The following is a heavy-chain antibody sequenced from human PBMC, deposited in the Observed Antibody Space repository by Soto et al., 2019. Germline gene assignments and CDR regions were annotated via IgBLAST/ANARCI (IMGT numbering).Heavy chain of an antibody. CDR1: GFTFSTYA. Sequence: VQLLKSGGGLVQPGGSLRLSCAASGFTFSTYAMAWVRQAPGKGLEWVSALSGNSGTTYSADSVKGRFTISRDNSRNTLYLQMSSLRADDTALYYCAKGSKFTIFSPNDYWGQGTLVTVSS. CDR2: LSGNSGTT. D-gene: IGHD3-3*01. V-gene: IGHV3-23*01. CDR3: AKGSKFTIFSPNDY. J-gene: IGHJ4*02.